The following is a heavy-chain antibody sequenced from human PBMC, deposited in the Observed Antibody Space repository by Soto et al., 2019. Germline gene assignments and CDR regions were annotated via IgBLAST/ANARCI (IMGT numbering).Heavy chain of an antibody. V-gene: IGHV4-34*01. D-gene: IGHD5-18*01. CDR3: ASRRQLWLLPDY. Sequence: PSETLSLTCAVYGGSFSGYYWSWIRQPPGKGLEWIGEINHSGSTNYNPSLKSRVTISVDTSKNQFSLKLSSVTAADTAVYYCASRRQLWLLPDYWGQGTLVTVSS. CDR1: GGSFSGYY. J-gene: IGHJ4*02. CDR2: INHSGST.